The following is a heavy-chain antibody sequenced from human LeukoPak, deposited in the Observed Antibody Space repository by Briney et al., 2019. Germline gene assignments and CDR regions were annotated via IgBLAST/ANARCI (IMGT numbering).Heavy chain of an antibody. J-gene: IGHJ4*02. D-gene: IGHD2-2*01. CDR2: INPNSGGT. CDR3: ARDGACSSASCQNFDY. Sequence: ASVKVSCKASGYTFTYYYMHWVRQAPGQGLEWMGWINPNSGGTIYAQKFQGRVTMTRDTSISTAYLELSRLTSDDTAVYHCARDGACSSASCQNFDYWGQGTLVTVSS. CDR1: GYTFTYYY. V-gene: IGHV1-2*02.